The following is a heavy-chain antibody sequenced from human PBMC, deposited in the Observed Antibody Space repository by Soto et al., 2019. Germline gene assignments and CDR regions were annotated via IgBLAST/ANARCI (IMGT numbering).Heavy chain of an antibody. CDR3: ATEDPDYDSSGNSDGNFDY. V-gene: IGHV3-23*01. CDR2: ISGSGGST. J-gene: IGHJ4*02. CDR1: GFTFSSYA. Sequence: GGSLRLSCAASGFTFSSYAMSWVRQAPGKGLEWVSAISGSGGSTYYADSVKGRFTISRDNSKNTLYLQMNSLRAEDTAVYYCATEDPDYDSSGNSDGNFDYWGQGTLVTVSS. D-gene: IGHD3-22*01.